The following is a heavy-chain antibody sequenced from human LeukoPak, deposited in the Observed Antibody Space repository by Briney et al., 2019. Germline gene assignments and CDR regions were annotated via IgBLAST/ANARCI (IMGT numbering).Heavy chain of an antibody. CDR3: VRERDYYEKVWLDP. Sequence: QTGGSLRLSCAASGFTFNNYWMSWVRQAPGKGLEWVANIKQDGSEKFYVDSMKGRFTISRDNAKNSLYLQMNSLRAEDTAVYYCVRERDYYEKVWLDPWGQGTLVTVSS. J-gene: IGHJ5*02. CDR1: GFTFNNYW. D-gene: IGHD3-22*01. CDR2: IKQDGSEK. V-gene: IGHV3-7*01.